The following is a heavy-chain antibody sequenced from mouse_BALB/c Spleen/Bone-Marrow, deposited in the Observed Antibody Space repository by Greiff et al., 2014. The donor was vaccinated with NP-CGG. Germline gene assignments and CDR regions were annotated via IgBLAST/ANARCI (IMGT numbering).Heavy chain of an antibody. CDR1: GYSFTGYY. J-gene: IGHJ4*01. Sequence: LVKTGASVKISCKASGYSFTGYYMHWVKQSHGKSLEWIGYISCYNGATSYNQKFKGKATFTVDTSSSTAYMQFNSLTSEDPAVYYCARKKYGIPYAMDYWGQGTSVTVPS. CDR3: ARKKYGIPYAMDY. CDR2: ISCYNGAT. D-gene: IGHD2-10*02. V-gene: IGHV1S34*01.